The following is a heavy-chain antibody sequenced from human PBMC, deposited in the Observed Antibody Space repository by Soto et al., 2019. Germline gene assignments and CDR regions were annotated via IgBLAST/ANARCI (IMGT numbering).Heavy chain of an antibody. CDR3: ARVDTAMDIDY. D-gene: IGHD5-18*01. Sequence: SETLSRTSVVSSGSITSSKRWSWVRQPPGKGLEWIGQIDLGGSTYYNPSLKSRVTISVDTSKNQFSLKLSSVTAADTAVYYCARVDTAMDIDYWGQGTLVTVSS. V-gene: IGHV4-4*02. CDR1: SGSITSSKR. CDR2: IDLGGST. J-gene: IGHJ4*02.